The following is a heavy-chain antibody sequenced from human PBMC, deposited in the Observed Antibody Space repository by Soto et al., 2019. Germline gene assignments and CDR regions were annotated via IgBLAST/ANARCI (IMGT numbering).Heavy chain of an antibody. CDR1: GCSISSYY. D-gene: IGHD3-22*01. CDR3: ARDYYDSSGYSYFDY. J-gene: IGHJ4*02. CDR2: IYYSGST. V-gene: IGHV4-59*01. Sequence: SETLSLTCTVSGCSISSYYWSWIRQPPGKGLEWIGYIYYSGSTNYNPSLKSRVTISVDTSKNQFSLKLSSVTAADTAVYYCARDYYDSSGYSYFDYWGQGTLVTVSS.